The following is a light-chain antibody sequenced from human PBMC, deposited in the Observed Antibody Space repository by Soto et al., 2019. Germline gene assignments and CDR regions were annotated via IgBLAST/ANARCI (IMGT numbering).Light chain of an antibody. J-gene: IGKJ5*01. V-gene: IGKV1-39*01. Sequence: DIQMTQSPSSLSASVGDRVTITCRASQSIISYLNWYQQKPGKAPKLLIYAASSLQSGVPSRFSGSGSGTDFTLTISSLQPEDFAVYYCQQYNNWPPITFGHGTRLEN. CDR1: QSIISY. CDR3: QQYNNWPPIT. CDR2: AAS.